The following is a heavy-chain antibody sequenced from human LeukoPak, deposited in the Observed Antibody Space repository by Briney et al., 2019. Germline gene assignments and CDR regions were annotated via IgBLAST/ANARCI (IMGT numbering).Heavy chain of an antibody. CDR2: IIPILGIA. J-gene: IGHJ4*02. CDR1: GGTFSSYA. V-gene: IGHV1-69*04. Sequence: ASVTVSCKASGGTFSSYAISWVRQAPGQGLEWMGRIIPILGIANYAQKFQGRVTITADKSTSTAYMELSSLRSEDTAVYYCARDRLDYYDSSGYFDYWGQGTLVTVSS. CDR3: ARDRLDYYDSSGYFDY. D-gene: IGHD3-22*01.